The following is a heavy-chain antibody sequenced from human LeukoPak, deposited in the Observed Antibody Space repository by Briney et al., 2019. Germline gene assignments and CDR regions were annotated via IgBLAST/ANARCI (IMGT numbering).Heavy chain of an antibody. D-gene: IGHD3-22*01. Sequence: SETLSLTCTVSGGSISSGGYYWSWIRQPPGKGLEWIGEINHSGSTNYNPSLKSRVTISVDTSKNQFSLKLSSVTAADTAVYYCARGRPYYYDSSGYYWRYFDYWGQGTLVTVSS. CDR1: GGSISSGGYY. J-gene: IGHJ4*02. V-gene: IGHV4-39*07. CDR3: ARGRPYYYDSSGYYWRYFDY. CDR2: INHSGST.